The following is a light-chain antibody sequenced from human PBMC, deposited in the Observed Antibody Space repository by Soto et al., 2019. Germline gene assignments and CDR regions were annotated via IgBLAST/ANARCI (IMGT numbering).Light chain of an antibody. J-gene: IGKJ1*01. CDR3: QQYNSYWT. Sequence: DIRMTQPPYTLSASVGGRVTITCRASQSISSWLAWYQQKPGKAPKLLIYKASSLESGVPSRFSGSGSGTEFTLTISSLQPDDFATYYCQQYNSYWTLGQGTKVDIK. CDR2: KAS. CDR1: QSISSW. V-gene: IGKV1-5*03.